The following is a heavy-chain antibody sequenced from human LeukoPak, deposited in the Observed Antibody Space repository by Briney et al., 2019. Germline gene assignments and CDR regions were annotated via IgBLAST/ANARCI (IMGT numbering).Heavy chain of an antibody. Sequence: GGSLRLSCAASGFTFSSYGMHWVRQAPGKGLEWVAVISYDGSNTYYADSVKGRFTISRDNSKNTLYLQMNSLRAEDTAVYYCARGSGYDYFDYWGQGTLVTVSS. CDR2: ISYDGSNT. CDR1: GFTFSSYG. J-gene: IGHJ4*02. CDR3: ARGSGYDYFDY. V-gene: IGHV3-30*03. D-gene: IGHD5-12*01.